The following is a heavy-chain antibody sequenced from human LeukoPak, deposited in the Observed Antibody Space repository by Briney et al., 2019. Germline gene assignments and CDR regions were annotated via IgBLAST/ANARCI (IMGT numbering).Heavy chain of an antibody. D-gene: IGHD6-13*01. J-gene: IGHJ4*02. CDR1: GYTFTSYY. CDR3: AIRFGSSWYYFDY. V-gene: IGHV1-2*04. Sequence: ASVKVSCKASGYTFTSYYIHWVRQAPGQGLEWMGWINPNSGGTNYAQKFQGWVTMTRDTSISTAYMELSRLRSDDTAVYYCAIRFGSSWYYFDYWGQGTLVTVSS. CDR2: INPNSGGT.